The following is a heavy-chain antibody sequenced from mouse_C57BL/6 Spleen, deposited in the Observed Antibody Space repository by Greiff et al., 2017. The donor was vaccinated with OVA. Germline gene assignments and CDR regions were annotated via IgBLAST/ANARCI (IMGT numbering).Heavy chain of an antibody. J-gene: IGHJ2*01. CDR1: GYTFTDYE. V-gene: IGHV1-15*01. CDR2: IDPETGGT. D-gene: IGHD2-3*01. Sequence: QVQLQQSGAELVRPGASVTLSCKASGYTFTDYEMHWVKQTPVPGLEWIGAIDPETGGTAYNQKFTGKAILTADKSSSTAYMELRSLTSEDSAVYYCTRKIDHRSMMFTTLSDYWGQGTTLTVSS. CDR3: TRKIDHRSMMFTTLSDY.